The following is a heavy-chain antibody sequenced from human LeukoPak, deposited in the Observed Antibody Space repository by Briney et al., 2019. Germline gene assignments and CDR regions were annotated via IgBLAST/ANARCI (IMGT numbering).Heavy chain of an antibody. V-gene: IGHV1-69*13. CDR3: ASGGPYSSSWLQGDY. D-gene: IGHD6-13*01. J-gene: IGHJ4*02. Sequence: GASVKVSCKVSGYTLTELSMHWVRQAPGQGLEWMGGIIPIFGTANYAQKFQGRVTITADESTSTAYMELSSLRSEDTAVYYCASGGPYSSSWLQGDYWGQGTLVTVSS. CDR1: GYTLTELS. CDR2: IIPIFGTA.